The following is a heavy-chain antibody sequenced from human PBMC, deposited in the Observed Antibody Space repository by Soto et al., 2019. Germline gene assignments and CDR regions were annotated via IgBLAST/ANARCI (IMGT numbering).Heavy chain of an antibody. CDR1: GFTFSSYA. CDR2: ISYDGSNK. V-gene: IGHV3-30-3*01. J-gene: IGHJ4*02. CDR3: ARYVVVSTGNTSDY. Sequence: AGGSLRLSCAASGFTFSSYAMHWVRQAPGKGLEWVAVISYDGSNKYYADSVKGRFTISRDNSKNTLYLQMNSLRAEDTAVYYCARYVVVSTGNTSDYWGQGTLVTVSS. D-gene: IGHD2-15*01.